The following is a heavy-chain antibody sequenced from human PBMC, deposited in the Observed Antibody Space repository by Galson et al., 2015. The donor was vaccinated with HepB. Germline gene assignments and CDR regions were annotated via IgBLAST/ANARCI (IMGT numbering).Heavy chain of an antibody. CDR3: ARSPTFRRWFDP. J-gene: IGHJ5*02. CDR2: IHYSGST. CDR1: GGSISSYH. Sequence: SETLSLTCALSGGSISSYHWSWIRQAPGKRLEWIGYIHYSGSTEYNPSLKSRVTISVDTSKNQFSLKLSSVTAADTAVYYCARSPTFRRWFDPWGQGTLVTVSS. D-gene: IGHD2/OR15-2a*01. V-gene: IGHV4-59*12.